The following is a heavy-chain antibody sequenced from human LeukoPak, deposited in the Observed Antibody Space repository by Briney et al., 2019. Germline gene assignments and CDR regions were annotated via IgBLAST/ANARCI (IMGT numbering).Heavy chain of an antibody. CDR3: ARDLSVTDAFDI. D-gene: IGHD2-21*02. CDR1: GYTFTGYY. V-gene: IGHV1-69*06. CDR2: IIPIFGTA. Sequence: SVKVSCKASGYTFTGYYMHWVRQAPGQGLEWMGGIIPIFGTASYAQKFQGRVTITADKSTSTAYMELSSLRSEDTAVYYCARDLSVTDAFDIWGQGTMVTVSS. J-gene: IGHJ3*02.